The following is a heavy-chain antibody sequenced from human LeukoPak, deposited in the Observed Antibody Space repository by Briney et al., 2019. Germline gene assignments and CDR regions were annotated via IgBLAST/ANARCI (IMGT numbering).Heavy chain of an antibody. Sequence: SETLSLTCTVSGGSISSYYWSWIRQPPGKGLEWIGYIYYSGSTNYNPSLKRRVTISVDTSKNQFSLKLSSVTAADTAVYYCARYYVSSGYDSIPPYNWFDPWGQGTLVTVSS. V-gene: IGHV4-59*01. D-gene: IGHD3-22*01. J-gene: IGHJ5*02. CDR1: GGSISSYY. CDR2: IYYSGST. CDR3: ARYYVSSGYDSIPPYNWFDP.